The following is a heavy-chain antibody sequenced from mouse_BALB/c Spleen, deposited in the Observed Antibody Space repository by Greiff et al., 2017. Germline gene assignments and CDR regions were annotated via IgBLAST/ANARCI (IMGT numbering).Heavy chain of an antibody. CDR1: GFNIKDYY. Sequence: VQLQQSGAELVRPGALVKLSCKASGFNIKDYYMHWVKQRPEQGLEWIGWIDPENGNTIYDPKFQGQASITADTSSNTAYLQLSSLTSEDTAVYYCARMDYWGQGTSVTVSS. CDR3: ARMDY. CDR2: IDPENGNT. J-gene: IGHJ4*01. V-gene: IGHV14-1*02.